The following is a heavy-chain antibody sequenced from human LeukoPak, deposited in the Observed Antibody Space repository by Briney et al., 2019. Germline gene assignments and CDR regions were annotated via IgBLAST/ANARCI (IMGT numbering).Heavy chain of an antibody. J-gene: IGHJ5*02. V-gene: IGHV3-53*01. CDR3: ARGNYGDYPPFFDP. Sequence: PGGSLRLSCAASGFTVSSNYMSWVRQAPGKGLEWVSVIYSGGSTYYADSAKGRFTISRDNSKNTLYLQMNSLRAEDTAVYYCARGNYGDYPPFFDPWGQGTLVTVSS. CDR1: GFTVSSNY. CDR2: IYSGGST. D-gene: IGHD4-17*01.